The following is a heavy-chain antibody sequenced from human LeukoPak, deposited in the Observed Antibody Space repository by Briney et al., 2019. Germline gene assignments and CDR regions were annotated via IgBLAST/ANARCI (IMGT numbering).Heavy chain of an antibody. CDR3: ARVIRFLEYLSPYYFDS. CDR2: INTYNGNT. J-gene: IGHJ4*01. CDR1: DYIFNRYS. D-gene: IGHD3-3*01. Sequence: GASVKVSCKSSDYIFNRYSITWVRQAPGQGLKWMGWINTYNGNTNYAQDFQERVTMTTDTSTNTAYMELKSLRSDDTAVYFCARVIRFLEYLSPYYFDSWGHGTLVTVSS. V-gene: IGHV1-18*01.